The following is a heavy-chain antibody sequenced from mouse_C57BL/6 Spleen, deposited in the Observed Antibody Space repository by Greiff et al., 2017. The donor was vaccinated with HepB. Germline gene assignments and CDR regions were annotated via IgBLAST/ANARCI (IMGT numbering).Heavy chain of an antibody. CDR2: IYPGSGNT. CDR3: ARYSFDY. V-gene: IGHV1-76*01. Sequence: VKVVESGGELVRPGASVKLSCKASGYTFTDYYINWVKQRPGQGLEWIARIYPGSGNTYYNEKFKGKATLTAEKSSSTAYMQLSSLTSEDSAVYFCARYSFDYWGQGTTLTVSS. CDR1: GYTFTDYY. J-gene: IGHJ2*01.